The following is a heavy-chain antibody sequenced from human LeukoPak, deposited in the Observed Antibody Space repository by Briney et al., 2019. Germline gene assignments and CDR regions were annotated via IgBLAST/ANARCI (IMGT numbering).Heavy chain of an antibody. CDR2: IYYSGST. CDR3: ARVGAIRYFDNPRFDY. Sequence: SETLSLTCTVSGYSISSSSYYWGWIRQPPGKGLEWIGSIYYSGSTYYNPSLKSRVTISVDTSKNQFSLKLSSVTAADTAVYYCARVGAIRYFDNPRFDYWGQGTLVTVSS. V-gene: IGHV4-39*07. D-gene: IGHD3-9*01. CDR1: GYSISSSSYY. J-gene: IGHJ4*02.